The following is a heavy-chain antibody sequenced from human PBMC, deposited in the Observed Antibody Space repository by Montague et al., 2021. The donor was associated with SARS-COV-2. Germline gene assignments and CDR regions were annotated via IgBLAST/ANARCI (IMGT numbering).Heavy chain of an antibody. Sequence: SRSLSLSASGFPFSSYGMHWVRQAPGKGLEWVAVIWYDGSNKYYADSVKGRFTISRDNSKNTLYLQMNSLRAEDTAVYYCARDRGIAVTGTLYYFDYWGQGTLVTVSS. CDR2: IWYDGSNK. V-gene: IGHV3-33*01. J-gene: IGHJ4*02. D-gene: IGHD6-19*01. CDR3: ARDRGIAVTGTLYYFDY. CDR1: GFPFSSYG.